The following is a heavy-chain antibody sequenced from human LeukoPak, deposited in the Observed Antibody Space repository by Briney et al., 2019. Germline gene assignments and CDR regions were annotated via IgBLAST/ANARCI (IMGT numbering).Heavy chain of an antibody. CDR1: GFTVSSNY. V-gene: IGHV3-66*02. CDR3: ARSGTTFTRAFDI. J-gene: IGHJ3*02. Sequence: GGSLRLSCSASGFTVSSNYMSWVRQAPEKGLEWVSVIYSGGTTYYAGSVRGRFTISRDNSKNTLFLQMNSLRAEDTAVYFCARSGTTFTRAFDIWGQGTMVTVSS. CDR2: IYSGGTT. D-gene: IGHD1-7*01.